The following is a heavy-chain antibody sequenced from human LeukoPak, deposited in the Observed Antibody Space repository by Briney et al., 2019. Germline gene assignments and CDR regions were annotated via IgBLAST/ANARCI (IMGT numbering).Heavy chain of an antibody. Sequence: ASVKVSCKASGYTFTSYYMHWVRQAPGQGLEWMGLINPTGDSTGYAQKFQGRVTMTRDMSTSTDFMELSSLRSDDTAVYYCAGSLGYCTSNVCYLKYWGQGTLVTVSS. CDR1: GYTFTSYY. CDR3: AGSLGYCTSNVCYLKY. V-gene: IGHV1-46*01. D-gene: IGHD2-8*01. J-gene: IGHJ4*02. CDR2: INPTGDST.